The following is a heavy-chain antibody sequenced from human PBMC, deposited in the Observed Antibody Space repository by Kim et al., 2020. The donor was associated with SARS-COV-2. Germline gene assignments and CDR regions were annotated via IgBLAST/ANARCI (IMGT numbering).Heavy chain of an antibody. CDR1: GGSLSSSSYY. Sequence: SETLSLTCTVSGGSLSSSSYYWGWIRQPPGKGLEWIGTAYYIGNTYYNPSLKSRVTISVDTSKNQFSLKLGSVTAADTAVDYCARHQRHSRVWYVAFYY. CDR3: ARHQRHSRVWYVAFYY. J-gene: IGHJ6*01. D-gene: IGHD6-19*01. CDR2: AYYIGNT. V-gene: IGHV4-39*01.